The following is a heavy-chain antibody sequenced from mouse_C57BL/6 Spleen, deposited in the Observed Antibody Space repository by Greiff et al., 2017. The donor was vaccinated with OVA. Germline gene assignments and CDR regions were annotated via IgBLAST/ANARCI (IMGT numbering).Heavy chain of an antibody. D-gene: IGHD1-1*01. CDR3: ARELLRRYFDV. J-gene: IGHJ1*03. CDR1: GYSITSGYY. Sequence: EVKLMESGPGLVKPSQSLSLTCSVTGYSITSGYYWNWIRQFPGNKLEWMGYISYDGSNNYNPSLKNRISITRDTSKNQFFLKLNSVTTEDTATYYCARELLRRYFDVWGTGTTVTVSS. V-gene: IGHV3-6*01. CDR2: ISYDGSN.